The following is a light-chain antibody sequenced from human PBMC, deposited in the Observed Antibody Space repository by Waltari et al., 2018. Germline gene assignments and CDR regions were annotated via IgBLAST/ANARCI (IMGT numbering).Light chain of an antibody. CDR2: VAS. CDR3: LQTSSTPWT. Sequence: TQMTQSPPSLSASEGDRFTITSRASQSINNYLNWYQQKPGKAPKLLIHVASTLQGGVPSRFSGGGYGTDFTLTVSSLQAEDFATYYCLQTSSTPWTFGQGTKVEIK. J-gene: IGKJ1*01. V-gene: IGKV1-39*01. CDR1: QSINNY.